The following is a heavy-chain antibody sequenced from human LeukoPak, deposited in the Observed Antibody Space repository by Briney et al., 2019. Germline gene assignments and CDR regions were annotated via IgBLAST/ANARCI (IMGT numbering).Heavy chain of an antibody. CDR3: ARGEQDVVPAAILTFGELLSNYYGMDV. D-gene: IGHD2-2*02. CDR1: GYTFTSYG. V-gene: IGHV1-18*01. J-gene: IGHJ6*02. CDR2: ISAYNGNT. Sequence: GASVKVSCKASGYTFTSYGISWVRQAPGQGLEWMGWISAYNGNTNYAQKLQGRVTITADKSTSTAYMELSSLRSEDTAVYYCARGEQDVVPAAILTFGELLSNYYGMDVWGQGTTVTVSS.